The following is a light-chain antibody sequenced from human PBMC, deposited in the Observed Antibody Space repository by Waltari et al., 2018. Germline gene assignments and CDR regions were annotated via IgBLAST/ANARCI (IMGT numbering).Light chain of an antibody. J-gene: IGKJ2*01. CDR3: QRYNSFPYT. V-gene: IGKV1-5*03. CDR2: QAS. CDR1: RTINNW. Sequence: DIQMTQSPSTLSASVGDRVTITCRASRTINNWLAWFQQKPGRAPQLLIYQASSLESGVPSRVSGTGSGTEFTLTISSLQPEDFATYYCQRYNSFPYTFGQGTRLEIK.